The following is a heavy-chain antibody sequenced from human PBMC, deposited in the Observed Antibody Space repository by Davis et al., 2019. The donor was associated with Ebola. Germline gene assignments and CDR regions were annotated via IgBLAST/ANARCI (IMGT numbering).Heavy chain of an antibody. CDR3: ARSGLVVPAAIGLPLANWFDP. D-gene: IGHD2-2*01. J-gene: IGHJ5*02. CDR1: GFTFDDYA. Sequence: GESLKISCAASGFTFDDYAMHWVRQAPGKGLEWVSLISWDGGSTYYADSVKGRFTISRDNSKNSLYLQMNSLRAEDTAVYYCARSGLVVPAAIGLPLANWFDPWGQGTLVTVSS. CDR2: ISWDGGST. V-gene: IGHV3-43D*04.